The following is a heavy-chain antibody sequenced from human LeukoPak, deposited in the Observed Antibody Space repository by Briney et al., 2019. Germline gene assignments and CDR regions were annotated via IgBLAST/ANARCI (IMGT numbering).Heavy chain of an antibody. Sequence: ASVKVSCKVSGYTLTELSMHWVRQAPGKGLEWMGGFDPEDGETIYAQKFQGRVTMTEDTSTDIAYMELSSLRSEDTAVYYCATSDSSSWYEFDYWGQGTLVTVSS. CDR2: FDPEDGET. CDR3: ATSDSSSWYEFDY. D-gene: IGHD6-13*01. CDR1: GYTLTELS. J-gene: IGHJ4*02. V-gene: IGHV1-24*01.